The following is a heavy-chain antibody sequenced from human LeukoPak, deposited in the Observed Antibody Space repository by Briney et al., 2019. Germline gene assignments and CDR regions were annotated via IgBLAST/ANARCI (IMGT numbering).Heavy chain of an antibody. J-gene: IGHJ4*02. Sequence: ASVKVSCKASGYTFTAYHLHWVRQAPGQGLEWMGWINPNNGGTNYAQKFQGRVTMTRDTSISTAYMELNRLGSDDTAVYYCAREMSATVTPFDYWGQGTLDTVSS. CDR2: INPNNGGT. D-gene: IGHD4-17*01. CDR3: AREMSATVTPFDY. CDR1: GYTFTAYH. V-gene: IGHV1-2*02.